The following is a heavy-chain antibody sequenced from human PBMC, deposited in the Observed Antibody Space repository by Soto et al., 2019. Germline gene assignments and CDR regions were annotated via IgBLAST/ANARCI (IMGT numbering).Heavy chain of an antibody. J-gene: IGHJ4*02. V-gene: IGHV3-23*01. Sequence: GGSLRLSCAASGFTFSSYAMSWVRQAPGKGLEWVSPISGSGSSTYYADSVKGRFTISRDNSKNTLYLQMNSLRAEDTGVYDGATETYYDYVWGSYRQCDFDYWGQGTLVTVSS. D-gene: IGHD3-16*02. CDR2: ISGSGSST. CDR1: GFTFSSYA. CDR3: ATETYYDYVWGSYRQCDFDY.